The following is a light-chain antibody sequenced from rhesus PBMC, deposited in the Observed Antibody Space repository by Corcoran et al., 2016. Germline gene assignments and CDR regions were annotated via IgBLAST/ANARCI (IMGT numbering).Light chain of an antibody. V-gene: IGKV3-42*01. J-gene: IGKJ4*01. CDR3: QQDYSWPLT. CDR2: GAS. CDR1: QSVTSN. Sequence: EIVMPQSPATLSLSPGERATLSCRASQSVTSNLAWYQQTPGQAPTLLIYGASSRATGIPDRFSGSGSGTEFTLIIGSLEPEDVGVYYCQQDYSWPLTFGGGTKVELK.